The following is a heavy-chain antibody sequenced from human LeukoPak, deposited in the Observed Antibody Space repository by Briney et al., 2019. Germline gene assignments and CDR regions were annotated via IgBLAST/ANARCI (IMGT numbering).Heavy chain of an antibody. Sequence: PGGSLRLSCAASGFTFSDHYMDWVRQAPGWGLEWVGRIRNKVKSYITEYAASVKGRFSISRDDSKNSLYLQMNSLRAEDTAVYYCAREYSSGWPDAFDIWGQGTMVTVSS. J-gene: IGHJ3*02. CDR2: IRNKVKSYIT. D-gene: IGHD6-19*01. CDR1: GFTFSDHY. CDR3: AREYSSGWPDAFDI. V-gene: IGHV3-72*01.